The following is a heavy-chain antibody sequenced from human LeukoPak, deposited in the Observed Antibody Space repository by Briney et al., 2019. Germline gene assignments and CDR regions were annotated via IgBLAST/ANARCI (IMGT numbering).Heavy chain of an antibody. CDR2: INPNSGGT. CDR3: ARRFQQQLVLGAFDI. Sequence: GASVKVSCKASGYTFTGYYMHWVRQVPGQGLEWMGWINPNSGGTNYAQKFQGRVTMTRDTSISTAYMELSRLRSDDTAVYYCARRFQQQLVLGAFDIWGQGTMVTVSS. V-gene: IGHV1-2*02. D-gene: IGHD6-13*01. CDR1: GYTFTGYY. J-gene: IGHJ3*02.